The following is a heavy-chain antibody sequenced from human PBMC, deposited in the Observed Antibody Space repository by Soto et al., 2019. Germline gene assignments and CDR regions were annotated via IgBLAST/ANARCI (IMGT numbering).Heavy chain of an antibody. V-gene: IGHV1-69*13. CDR1: GGTFSSYA. CDR3: ARGNYDILTGTMNSYYYFDY. J-gene: IGHJ4*02. CDR2: IIPIFGTA. D-gene: IGHD3-9*01. Sequence: SVKVSCKXSGGTFSSYAISWVRQAPGQGLEWMGGIIPIFGTANYAQKFQGRVTITADESTSTAYMELSSLRSEDTAVYYCARGNYDILTGTMNSYYYFDYWGQGTLVTVSS.